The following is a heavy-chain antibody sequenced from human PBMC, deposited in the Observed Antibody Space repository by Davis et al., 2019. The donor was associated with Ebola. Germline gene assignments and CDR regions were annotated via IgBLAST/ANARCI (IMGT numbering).Heavy chain of an antibody. CDR1: GFTFSSYA. CDR2: ISYDGSNK. J-gene: IGHJ4*02. D-gene: IGHD3-3*01. CDR3: AKDPRYDFWSGYSAH. Sequence: PGGSLRLSCAASGFTFSSYAMHWVRQAPGKGLEWVAVISYDGSNKYYADSVKGRFTISRDNSKNTLYLQMNSLRAEDTAVYYCAKDPRYDFWSGYSAHWGQGTLVTVSS. V-gene: IGHV3-30-3*01.